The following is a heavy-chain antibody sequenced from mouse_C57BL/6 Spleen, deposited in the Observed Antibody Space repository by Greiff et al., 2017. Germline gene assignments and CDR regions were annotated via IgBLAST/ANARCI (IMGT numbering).Heavy chain of an antibody. CDR1: GYTFTSYT. Sequence: VHLVESGAELARPGASVKLSCKASGYTFTSYTMHWVKQRPGQGLEWIGYINPSSGYTKSNQKFKDKATLTADKSSSTAYMQLSSLTSEDSAVYDCARVDYGSSYNYDMDYWGQGTSVTVSS. V-gene: IGHV1-4*01. CDR2: INPSSGYT. D-gene: IGHD1-1*01. J-gene: IGHJ4*01. CDR3: ARVDYGSSYNYDMDY.